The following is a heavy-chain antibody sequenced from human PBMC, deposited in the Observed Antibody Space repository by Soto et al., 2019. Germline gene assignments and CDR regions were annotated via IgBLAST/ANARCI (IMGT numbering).Heavy chain of an antibody. CDR2: INDDGIST. Sequence: GGSLRLSCAASGFTFSMYWMHWVRQVPGKGPDLVSLINDDGISTNHADSVKGRFTLSLATPTNTLYLQMXALGGEDTAVYYCTTGPRSPSTGTGPPCGQGT. D-gene: IGHD1-1*01. CDR1: GFTFSMYW. J-gene: IGHJ5*02. V-gene: IGHV3-74*01. CDR3: TTGPRSPSTGTGPP.